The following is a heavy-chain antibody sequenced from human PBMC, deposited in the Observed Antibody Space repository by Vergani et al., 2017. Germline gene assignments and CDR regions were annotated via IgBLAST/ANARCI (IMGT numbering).Heavy chain of an antibody. D-gene: IGHD3-16*02. V-gene: IGHV5-51*01. Sequence: EVQLVQSGAEMKQPGESLKISCKGSRYTFTSYWIGWVRQMPXKGLEWMGIIYPADSDTRYSPSFHGQVTISADKSISTAYLQWSSLKASDTAMYYCARDLGYDYVWGSYRHDAFDIWGQGTMVTVSS. J-gene: IGHJ3*02. CDR1: RYTFTSYW. CDR2: IYPADSDT. CDR3: ARDLGYDYVWGSYRHDAFDI.